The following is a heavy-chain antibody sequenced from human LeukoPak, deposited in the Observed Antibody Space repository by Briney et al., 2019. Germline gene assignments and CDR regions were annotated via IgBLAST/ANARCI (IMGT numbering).Heavy chain of an antibody. J-gene: IGHJ4*02. CDR2: IRTKAYGGTT. CDR3: TRGLSYYASGSYLY. D-gene: IGHD3-10*01. V-gene: IGHV3-49*04. Sequence: PGRSLRLSCTASGFTFGDYVMSWVRQAPGKGLEWVRFIRTKAYGGTTQYAASVKGRFTISRDDSINVAYLEMNSLQTEDTAMYYCTRGLSYYASGSYLYWGQGTLVTVSS. CDR1: GFTFGDYV.